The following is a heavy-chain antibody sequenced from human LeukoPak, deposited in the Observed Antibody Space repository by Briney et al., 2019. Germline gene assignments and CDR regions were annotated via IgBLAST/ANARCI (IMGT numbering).Heavy chain of an antibody. J-gene: IGHJ2*01. CDR3: ARAPSGTATGIYWYFDL. Sequence: PSETLSLTCTVSGGSISSYYWSWIRQPPGKGLEWIGYMHFSGSTNYNPSLKTRVTISGDTSENQFSLRLTSVTAADTAVYYCARAPSGTATGIYWYFDLWGRGTLVTVSS. CDR2: MHFSGST. V-gene: IGHV4-59*01. CDR1: GGSISSYY. D-gene: IGHD2-21*02.